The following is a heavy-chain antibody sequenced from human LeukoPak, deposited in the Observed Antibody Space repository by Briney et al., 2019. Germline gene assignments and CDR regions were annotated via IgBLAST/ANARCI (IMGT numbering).Heavy chain of an antibody. D-gene: IGHD3-3*01. CDR3: ASAGVVIPIPNWYFDL. CDR2: MYTGGST. J-gene: IGHJ2*01. V-gene: IGHV4-4*07. CDR1: GGSISSYY. Sequence: SETLSLTCTVSGGSISSYYWSWIRQPAGKGLEWIGRMYTGGSTNYNPSLKSRVTISRDNSKNHFSLKLSCVTAAAPAVYSWASAGVVIPIPNWYFDLWGGGGMVTVSS.